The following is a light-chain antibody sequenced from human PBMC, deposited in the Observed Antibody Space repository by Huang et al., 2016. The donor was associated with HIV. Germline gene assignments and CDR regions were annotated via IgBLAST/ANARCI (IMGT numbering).Light chain of an antibody. CDR3: QQGSNYPLT. CDR2: KAS. CDR1: QNIAIW. V-gene: IGKV1-5*03. Sequence: DIQMTQSPSTLSASIGDRVTITCRASQNIAIWLAWYQQKPGKAPKLLIHKASSLHSGVPSRFSGSGSGTEFTLTISDLQPDDFATYYCQQGSNYPLTFGGGTKVEIK. J-gene: IGKJ4*01.